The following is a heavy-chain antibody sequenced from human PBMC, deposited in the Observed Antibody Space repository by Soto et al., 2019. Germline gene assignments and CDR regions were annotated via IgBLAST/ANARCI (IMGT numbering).Heavy chain of an antibody. J-gene: IGHJ6*02. V-gene: IGHV3-9*01. CDR3: AKDQDYGGGIYYYYGLDV. D-gene: IGHD4-17*01. Sequence: EVQLVESGGGLVQPGRSLRLSCAASGFTFDDYAMHWVRQAPGKGLEWVSGISWNSSSRGYADSVKGRFTISRDNAKNSLYLQMNSLRAEDTALYYCAKDQDYGGGIYYYYGLDVWGQGTTVTVSS. CDR2: ISWNSSSR. CDR1: GFTFDDYA.